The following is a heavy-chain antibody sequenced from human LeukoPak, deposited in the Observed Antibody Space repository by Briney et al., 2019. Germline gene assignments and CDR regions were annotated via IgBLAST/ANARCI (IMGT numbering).Heavy chain of an antibody. Sequence: GGSLRLSCAASGFVVSSNYMTWVRQAPGKGLEWVSVIYSGGSTYDADSVKGRFTISRDNSKNTVYLQMNSLRAKDTAVYYCARVLGYDSIGYHSDYMDVWGKGTTVTVSS. CDR1: GFVVSSNY. J-gene: IGHJ6*03. D-gene: IGHD3-22*01. V-gene: IGHV3-53*01. CDR3: ARVLGYDSIGYHSDYMDV. CDR2: IYSGGST.